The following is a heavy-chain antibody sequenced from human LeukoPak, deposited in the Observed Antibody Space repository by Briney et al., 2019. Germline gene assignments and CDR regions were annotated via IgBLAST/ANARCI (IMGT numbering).Heavy chain of an antibody. D-gene: IGHD3-16*01. CDR3: ARLAGGVTKFDY. Sequence: PSETLSLTCSVSGGSISGYYWSWIRQPPGKGLEWVAYIHYSGSTNYNPSLKSRVTISVDASKNQFSLNLTSVTAADTAVYYCARLAGGVTKFDYWGQGTLVTVSA. V-gene: IGHV4-59*01. J-gene: IGHJ4*02. CDR1: GGSISGYY. CDR2: IHYSGST.